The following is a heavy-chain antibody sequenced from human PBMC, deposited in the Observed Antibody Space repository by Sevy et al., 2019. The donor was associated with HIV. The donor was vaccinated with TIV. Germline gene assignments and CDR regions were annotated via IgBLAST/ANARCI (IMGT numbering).Heavy chain of an antibody. D-gene: IGHD5-18*01. CDR2: IYYSGNT. Sequence: SETLSLTCTVSGGSISSFYWSWIRQPPGKGLEWIGYIYYSGNTNYSPSLKSRVTISLDTSNNQFSLNLSSVTDADTAVYYCARGQYSYGYWREFDYWGQGTLDTVSS. V-gene: IGHV4-59*01. CDR3: ARGQYSYGYWREFDY. J-gene: IGHJ4*02. CDR1: GGSISSFY.